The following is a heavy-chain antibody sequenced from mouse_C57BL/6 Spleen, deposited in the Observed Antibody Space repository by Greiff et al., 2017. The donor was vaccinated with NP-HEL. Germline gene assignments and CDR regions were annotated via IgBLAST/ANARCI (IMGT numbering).Heavy chain of an antibody. J-gene: IGHJ4*01. V-gene: IGHV1-74*01. CDR1: GYTFTSYW. Sequence: VQLQQPGAELVKPGASVKVSCKASGYTFTSYWMHWVKQRPGQGLEWIGRIHPSDSDTNYNQKFKGKATLTVDKSSSTAYMQLSSLTSEDSAVYYCERNGGYYDYDGAMDYWGQGTSVTVSS. D-gene: IGHD2-4*01. CDR3: ERNGGYYDYDGAMDY. CDR2: IHPSDSDT.